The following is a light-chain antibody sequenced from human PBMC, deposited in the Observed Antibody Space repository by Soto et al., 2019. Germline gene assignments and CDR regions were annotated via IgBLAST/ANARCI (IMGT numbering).Light chain of an antibody. Sequence: QPVLTQPPSGSGSPGQSVSISCSETSSDVGGSNYVSWYQQHPGKAPKLMIYDVSKRPSGVPDRFSGSKSGNTASLTVSGLQAEDEADYYCSSFAGRNNFDVFGTGTKVTVL. CDR1: SSDVGGSNY. J-gene: IGLJ1*01. CDR3: SSFAGRNNFDV. V-gene: IGLV2-8*01. CDR2: DVS.